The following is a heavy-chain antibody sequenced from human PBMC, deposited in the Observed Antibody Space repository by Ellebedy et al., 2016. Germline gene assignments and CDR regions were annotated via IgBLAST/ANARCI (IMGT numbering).Heavy chain of an antibody. D-gene: IGHD3-10*01. CDR1: GDPINGFF. CDR3: ARARGFRGTYSDS. J-gene: IGHJ4*02. V-gene: IGHV4-59*12. CDR2: IYYSGRS. Sequence: SETLSLTCSVSGDPINGFFWSWIRQPPGKGLEWIGYIYYSGRSDYNPSLKSRVALSIDTSKNQFSLKLSSVTAADTAVYFCARARGFRGTYSDSWGQGILVTVSS.